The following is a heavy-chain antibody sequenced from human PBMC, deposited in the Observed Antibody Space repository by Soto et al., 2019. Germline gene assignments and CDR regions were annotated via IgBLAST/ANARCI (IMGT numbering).Heavy chain of an antibody. J-gene: IGHJ2*01. Sequence: QVRLQQWGAGLLKPSETLSLTCAVYGASFTGYYWTWLRQSPGKGLEWIGEVSHSGTAKYNPSLKSRVTISLDTSKSQFSLELTSVTAADMAVYYCARYGGTAIWYFDIWGRGTSVSVSS. CDR1: GASFTGYY. D-gene: IGHD2-15*01. CDR2: VSHSGTA. CDR3: ARYGGTAIWYFDI. V-gene: IGHV4-34*01.